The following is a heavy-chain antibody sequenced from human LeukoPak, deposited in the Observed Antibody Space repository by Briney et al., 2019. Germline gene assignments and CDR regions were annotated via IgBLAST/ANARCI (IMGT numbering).Heavy chain of an antibody. V-gene: IGHV4-31*03. J-gene: IGHJ5*02. Sequence: SQTLSLTCTVSGGSISSGGYYWSWIRQHPGKGLEWIGYIYYSGSTYYNPSLKSRVTISVDTSKNQFSLKLSSVTAADTAVYYCARRQGYGDYVCWFDPWGQGTLVTVSS. CDR1: GGSISSGGYY. D-gene: IGHD4-17*01. CDR3: ARRQGYGDYVCWFDP. CDR2: IYYSGST.